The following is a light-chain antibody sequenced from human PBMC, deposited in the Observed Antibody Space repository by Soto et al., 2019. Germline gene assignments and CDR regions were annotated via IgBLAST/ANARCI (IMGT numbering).Light chain of an antibody. CDR3: QQYGSSADT. V-gene: IGKV3-20*01. CDR1: QSVSSSY. J-gene: IGKJ2*01. Sequence: EIVLTQSPGTLSLSPGERATLSCRASQSVSSSYLAWYQQKPGQAPRLLIYCASSRATGIPDRFSGSGYGKDFTITISRLEPEDCAGYYFQQYGSSADTVGQGTKLAIK. CDR2: CAS.